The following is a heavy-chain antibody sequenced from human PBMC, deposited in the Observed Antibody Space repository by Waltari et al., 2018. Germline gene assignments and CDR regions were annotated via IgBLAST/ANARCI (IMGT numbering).Heavy chain of an antibody. V-gene: IGHV3-43D*04. CDR2: ISWNGVRT. D-gene: IGHD6-13*01. CDR3: AKDGTAAAGSYYFDY. J-gene: IGHJ4*02. CDR1: GVSFDEAG. Sequence: EVQLVESGGVVVQAGGSLRLSCAASGVSFDEAGMHWVRQVPGKGLQWVSFISWNGVRTIYAESVKGRFTVSRDNSKNSLYLQMNSLRAEDTAFYYCAKDGTAAAGSYYFDYWGQGTLVTVSS.